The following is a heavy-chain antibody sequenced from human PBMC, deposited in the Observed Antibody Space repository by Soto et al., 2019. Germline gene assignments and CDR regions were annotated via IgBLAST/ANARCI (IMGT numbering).Heavy chain of an antibody. CDR1: GLSLSSGRLG. Sequence: QVTLKESGPVLVKPTETLTLTCTVSGLSLSSGRLGVSWIRQPPGKALEWLAHIFSNDDKSYSTSLRSRLTISKDTSRGQVVLTMTNMDPMDSATYYCALIKDCSITVCYLASFAPWGQGTLVTVSS. D-gene: IGHD2-2*01. CDR3: ALIKDCSITVCYLASFAP. CDR2: IFSNDDK. V-gene: IGHV2-26*01. J-gene: IGHJ5*02.